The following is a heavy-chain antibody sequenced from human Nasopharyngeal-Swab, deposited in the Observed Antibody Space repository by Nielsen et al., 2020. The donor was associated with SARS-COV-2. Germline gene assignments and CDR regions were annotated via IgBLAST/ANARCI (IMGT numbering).Heavy chain of an antibody. V-gene: IGHV3-11*01. CDR1: GFALSDFY. CDR2: IDPSGENK. D-gene: IGHD2-15*01. J-gene: IGHJ3*02. CDR3: TRKISFDM. Sequence: GGLLRLSCAASGFALSDFYISWIRKAPGKGLEWIAYIDPSGENKYYEGSVKGRFTNSRDNARNSVFLELNTLRADDSAVYYCTRKISFDMWGQGTKVTVSS.